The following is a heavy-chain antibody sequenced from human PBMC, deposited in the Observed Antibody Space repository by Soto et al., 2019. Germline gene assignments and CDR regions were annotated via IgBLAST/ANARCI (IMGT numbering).Heavy chain of an antibody. J-gene: IGHJ6*02. CDR2: ISYDGSNK. CDR1: GFTFSSYG. V-gene: IGHV3-30*18. CDR3: AKDRRGCSSTSCYVQLYYYYGMDV. D-gene: IGHD2-2*01. Sequence: PGGSLRLSCAASGFTFSSYGMHWVRQAPGKGLEWVAVISYDGSNKYYADSVKGRFTISRDNSKNTLYLQMNSLRAEDTAVYYCAKDRRGCSSTSCYVQLYYYYGMDVWGQGTTGTVSS.